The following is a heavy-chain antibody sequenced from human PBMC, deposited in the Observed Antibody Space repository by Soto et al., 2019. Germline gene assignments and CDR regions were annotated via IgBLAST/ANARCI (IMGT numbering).Heavy chain of an antibody. CDR2: ISGSGGST. D-gene: IGHD1-26*01. V-gene: IGHV3-23*01. Sequence: GGSLRLSCTASGFTFSSYGMSWVRQAPGKGLEWVSSISGSGGSTYYADSVKGRFTISRDNSKNTLYLQMNSLRAEDTAVYYCAKASAPGGTYFPLWFWGQGTLVTVSS. CDR1: GFTFSSYG. J-gene: IGHJ4*02. CDR3: AKASAPGGTYFPLWF.